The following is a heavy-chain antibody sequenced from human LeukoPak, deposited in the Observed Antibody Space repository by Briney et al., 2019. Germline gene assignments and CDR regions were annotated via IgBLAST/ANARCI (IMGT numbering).Heavy chain of an antibody. J-gene: IGHJ6*03. CDR2: IRYDGSNK. V-gene: IGHV3-30*02. CDR1: GLTFSSYG. Sequence: GGSLRLSCAASGLTFSSYGMHWVRQAPGKGLEWVAFIRYDGSNKYYADSVKGRFTISRDNSKNTLYLQMNSLRAEDTAVYYCAKGGLAAAGVYYYYYYYMDVWGKGTAVTVSS. D-gene: IGHD6-13*01. CDR3: AKGGLAAAGVYYYYYYYMDV.